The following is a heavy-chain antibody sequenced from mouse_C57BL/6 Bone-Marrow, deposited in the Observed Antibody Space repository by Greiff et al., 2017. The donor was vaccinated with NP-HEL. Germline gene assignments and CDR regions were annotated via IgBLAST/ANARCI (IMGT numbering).Heavy chain of an antibody. J-gene: IGHJ1*03. V-gene: IGHV5-17*01. CDR3: ARQDDGYPSYWYFDV. Sequence: EVNVVESGGGLVKPGGSLKLSCAASGFTFSDYGMHWVRQAPEKGLEWVAYISSGSSTIYYADTVKGRFTISRDNAKNTLFLQMTSLRSEDTAMYYCARQDDGYPSYWYFDVWGTGTTVTVSS. CDR2: ISSGSSTI. CDR1: GFTFSDYG. D-gene: IGHD2-3*01.